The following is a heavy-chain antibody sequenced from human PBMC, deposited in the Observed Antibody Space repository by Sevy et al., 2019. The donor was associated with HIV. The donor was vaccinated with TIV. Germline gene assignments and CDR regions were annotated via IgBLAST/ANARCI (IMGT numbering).Heavy chain of an antibody. D-gene: IGHD2-8*01. V-gene: IGHV3-30-3*01. J-gene: IGHJ4*02. CDR1: GFTFHTYA. Sequence: GGSLRLSCAASGFTFHTYAALWVRQAPGKGLEWLTLISYDGVNKYYADSVKGRFTISRDNSKNTLYLQMDSLRVEDTALYYCARVAVEYCTNDCYHRFDHWGQGTLVTVSS. CDR3: ARVAVEYCTNDCYHRFDH. CDR2: ISYDGVNK.